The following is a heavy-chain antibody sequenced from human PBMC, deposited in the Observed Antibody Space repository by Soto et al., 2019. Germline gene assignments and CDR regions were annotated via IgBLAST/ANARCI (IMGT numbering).Heavy chain of an antibody. J-gene: IGHJ1*01. CDR1: VHSFTSDA. Sequence: ASVPVTCIPSVHSFTSDAMHWVRQDPVQRLEWMGWINAGNGNTKYSQKFQGRVTITRDTSASTAYMELSSLGSEVTAVYYCARGREDYDDPEYYQHFGQGTLVTVSS. CDR2: INAGNGNT. D-gene: IGHD3-16*01. CDR3: ARGREDYDDPEYYQH. V-gene: IGHV1-3*01.